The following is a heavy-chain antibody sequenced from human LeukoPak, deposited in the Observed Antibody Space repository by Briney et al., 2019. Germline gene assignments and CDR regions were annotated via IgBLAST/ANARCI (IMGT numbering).Heavy chain of an antibody. D-gene: IGHD5-18*01. CDR3: ARHIVGYSYGFDY. V-gene: IGHV4-59*08. CDR2: IYYSGST. CDR1: GGSISSYY. Sequence: SETLSLTCTVSGGSISSYYWSWIRQPPGKGLEWIGYIYYSGSTNYNPSLKSRVTISVDTSKNQFSLKLSSVTAADTAVYYCARHIVGYSYGFDYWGQGTLVTVSS. J-gene: IGHJ4*02.